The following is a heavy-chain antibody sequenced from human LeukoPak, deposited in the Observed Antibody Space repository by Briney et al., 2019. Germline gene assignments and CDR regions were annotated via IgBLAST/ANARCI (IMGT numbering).Heavy chain of an antibody. J-gene: IGHJ3*02. CDR3: ARDHPTPYYDFWSGYHDAFDI. CDR1: GFTFTSYW. D-gene: IGHD3-3*01. V-gene: IGHV3-7*01. CDR2: INQDGGGR. Sequence: GGSLRLSCAASGFTFTSYWMTWVRQAPGKGLEWVANINQDGGGRYYVDSVKGRFTISRDNAKNSVHLQMNSLRAEDTAVYYCARDHPTPYYDFWSGYHDAFDIWGQGTMVTVSS.